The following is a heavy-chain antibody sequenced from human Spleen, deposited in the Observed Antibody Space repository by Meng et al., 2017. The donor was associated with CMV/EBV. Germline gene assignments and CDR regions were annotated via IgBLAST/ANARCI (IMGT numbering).Heavy chain of an antibody. V-gene: IGHV4-61*02. CDR2: IFNSGST. CDR3: ARDNSPYFYDSSGAIDY. D-gene: IGHD3-22*01. Sequence: SISGGSDYWSWIRQPAGKGLEWIGRIFNSGSTNYNSSLKSRVTISVDTSKNQFSLKVTSVTAADTAVYYCARDNSPYFYDSSGAIDYWGQGTLVTVSS. J-gene: IGHJ4*02. CDR1: SISGGSDY.